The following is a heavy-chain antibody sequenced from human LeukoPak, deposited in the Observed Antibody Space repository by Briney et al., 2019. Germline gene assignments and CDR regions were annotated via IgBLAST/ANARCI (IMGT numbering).Heavy chain of an antibody. CDR1: GFTFSSNG. V-gene: IGHV3-30*02. CDR3: ARAPGNDYGDQIDY. J-gene: IGHJ4*02. Sequence: GGSLRLSCVASGFTFSSNGMHWVRQAPGKGLEWVTFIQYDGSKKYYADSVKGRFTISRDNSKNTLYLEMNSLRAEDTAVYYCARAPGNDYGDQIDYWGQGTLVTVSS. CDR2: IQYDGSKK. D-gene: IGHD4-17*01.